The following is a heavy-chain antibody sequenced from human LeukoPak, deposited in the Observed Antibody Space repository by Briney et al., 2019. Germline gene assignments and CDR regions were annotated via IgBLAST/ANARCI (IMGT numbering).Heavy chain of an antibody. CDR2: IYHTGST. D-gene: IGHD3-16*01. Sequence: SETLSLTCTVSGGSISSGGYYWSWIRQPPGKGLEWIGYIYHTGSTYYTPSLKSRVTMSLDSPKNQFSLKLTSVTAADTAVYYCVREGAQTSFDSWGQGALVAVSS. CDR1: GGSISSGGYY. J-gene: IGHJ4*02. CDR3: VREGAQTSFDS. V-gene: IGHV4-30-2*01.